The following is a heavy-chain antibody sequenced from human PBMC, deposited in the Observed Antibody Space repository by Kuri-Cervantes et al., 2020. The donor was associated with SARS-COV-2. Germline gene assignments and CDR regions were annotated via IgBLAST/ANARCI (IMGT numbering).Heavy chain of an antibody. J-gene: IGHJ5*02. CDR3: AKIAGYNSGWYDD. Sequence: GESLKISCGASGFTFSHYAMSWFRQAPGKGLEWVSTITISGLSTHYADSVKGRFTISRDNSKNTVYLQMNSLRADDTAVYYCAKIAGYNSGWYDDWGQGTLVTVSS. D-gene: IGHD6-19*01. CDR2: ITISGLST. V-gene: IGHV3-23*01. CDR1: GFTFSHYA.